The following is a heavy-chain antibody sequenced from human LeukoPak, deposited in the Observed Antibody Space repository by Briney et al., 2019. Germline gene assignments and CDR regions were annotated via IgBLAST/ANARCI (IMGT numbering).Heavy chain of an antibody. CDR2: IYYIGST. J-gene: IGHJ6*03. Sequence: PSETLSLTCTVSGGSISSSSYYWGWIRQPPGRGLEWIGSIYYIGSTYYNPSLESRVTISLDTSENQFSLRLSSVTAADTAVYYCARGYDFWSANYYMDVWGKGTTVTVSS. CDR3: ARGYDFWSANYYMDV. D-gene: IGHD3-3*01. V-gene: IGHV4-39*07. CDR1: GGSISSSSYY.